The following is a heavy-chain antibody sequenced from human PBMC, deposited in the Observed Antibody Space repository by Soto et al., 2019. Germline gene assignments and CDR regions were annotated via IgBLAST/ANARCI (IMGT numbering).Heavy chain of an antibody. CDR3: AKDPISGWPYYLDY. D-gene: IGHD6-19*01. Sequence: GLTVSLYRLSPDHPPQGKGLEWVSAISGSGGSTYYADSVKGRFTISRDNSKNTLYLQMNSLRAEDTAVYYCAKDPISGWPYYLDYWGQGNLVTFCS. V-gene: IGHV3-23*01. CDR2: ISGSGGST. J-gene: IGHJ4*02. CDR1: GLTVSLYR.